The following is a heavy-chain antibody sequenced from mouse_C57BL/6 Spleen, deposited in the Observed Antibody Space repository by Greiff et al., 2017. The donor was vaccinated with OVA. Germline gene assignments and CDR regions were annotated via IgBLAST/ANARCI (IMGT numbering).Heavy chain of an antibody. CDR2: IWSGGST. V-gene: IGHV2-2*01. Sequence: VQLQQSGPGLVQPSQSLSITCTVSGFSLTSYGVHWVRQSPGKGLEWLGVIWSGGSTDYNAAFISRLSISKDNSKSQVFFKMNSLQADDTAIYYCASSTVVVRNWYFDVWGTGTTVTVSS. CDR1: GFSLTSYG. J-gene: IGHJ1*03. D-gene: IGHD1-1*01. CDR3: ASSTVVVRNWYFDV.